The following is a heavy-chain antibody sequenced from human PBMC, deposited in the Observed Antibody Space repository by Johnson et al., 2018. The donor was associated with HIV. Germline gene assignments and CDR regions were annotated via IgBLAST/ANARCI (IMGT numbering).Heavy chain of an antibody. V-gene: IGHV3-11*04. Sequence: QVPLVEPRGGVVQPGRSLRLSCSASVFTFSDYYMSWIRQAPGKGLEWVSHISSRSGPISYSDSVKGRFTISRDNAKNSLYLQMNSLRAEDTAVYYCARAPRAFCDGDCYPNAFGIWGQGTMVTVSS. J-gene: IGHJ3*02. CDR1: VFTFSDYY. D-gene: IGHD2-21*02. CDR2: ISSRSGPI. CDR3: ARAPRAFCDGDCYPNAFGI.